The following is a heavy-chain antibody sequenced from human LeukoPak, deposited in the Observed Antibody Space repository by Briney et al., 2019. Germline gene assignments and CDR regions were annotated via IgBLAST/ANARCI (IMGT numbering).Heavy chain of an antibody. V-gene: IGHV3-11*01. D-gene: IGHD3-22*01. J-gene: IGHJ5*02. CDR1: GFTFSDYY. Sequence: GGSLRLSCAASGFTFSDYYMSWIRQAPGKGLEWVSYISSSGSTIYYADSVKGRFTISRDNAKNSLYLQMNSLRAKDTAVYYCARRGDSSGYYYEYNWFDPWGQGTLVTVSS. CDR2: ISSSGSTI. CDR3: ARRGDSSGYYYEYNWFDP.